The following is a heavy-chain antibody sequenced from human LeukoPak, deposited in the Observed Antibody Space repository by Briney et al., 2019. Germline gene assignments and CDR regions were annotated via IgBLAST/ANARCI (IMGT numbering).Heavy chain of an antibody. J-gene: IGHJ4*02. CDR3: ARTVVPRADFDY. D-gene: IGHD4-23*01. Sequence: ASVKASCKASGYTFTGYYMHWVRQAPGQGLEWMGWINPNSGGTNYAQKFQGRVTMTRDTSISTAYMELSRLRSDDTAVYYCARTVVPRADFDYWGQGTLVTVSS. V-gene: IGHV1-2*02. CDR1: GYTFTGYY. CDR2: INPNSGGT.